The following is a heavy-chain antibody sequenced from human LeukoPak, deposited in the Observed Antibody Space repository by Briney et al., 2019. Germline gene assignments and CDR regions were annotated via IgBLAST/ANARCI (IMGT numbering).Heavy chain of an antibody. V-gene: IGHV3-9*01. CDR1: AFIFQDYS. Sequence: GGSLRLSCGGSAFIFQDYSVHWVRQIPGAGLEWVAGVSWNRDYVGYADSVKGRFTISRDNDRNHVSLQMNNVRGDDRGFYYCAATSSWYDSYFDYWGQGVLVTVSS. D-gene: IGHD6-13*01. CDR2: VSWNRDYV. J-gene: IGHJ4*02. CDR3: AATSSWYDSYFDY.